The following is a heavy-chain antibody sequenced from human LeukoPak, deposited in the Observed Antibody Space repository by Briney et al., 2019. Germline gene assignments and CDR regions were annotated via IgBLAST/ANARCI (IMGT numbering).Heavy chain of an antibody. Sequence: GGSLRLSCAASGFTFSTYWMMWSRQAPGKGLEWVASIKEDGSEKYYVDSVKGRFTISRDGAKNSLYLQMNSLRAEDTAVYYCAGGLTVKDYWGQGTLVTVSS. CDR3: AGGLTVKDY. CDR2: IKEDGSEK. D-gene: IGHD1-20*01. J-gene: IGHJ4*02. CDR1: GFTFSTYW. V-gene: IGHV3-7*01.